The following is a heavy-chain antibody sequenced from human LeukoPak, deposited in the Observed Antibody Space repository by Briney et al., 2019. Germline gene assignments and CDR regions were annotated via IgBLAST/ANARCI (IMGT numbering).Heavy chain of an antibody. CDR2: IRYDGTNK. CDR3: AKCDPIDDYFDY. D-gene: IGHD5-24*01. J-gene: IGHJ4*02. Sequence: GGSLRLSCAASGFTFSSYGMQWVRQAPGKGLEWVAFIRYDGTNKYNADSVKGRFTISRDNSRNTQYLQMNSLRAEDTAVYYCAKCDPIDDYFDYWGQGTLVTVSS. V-gene: IGHV3-30*02. CDR1: GFTFSSYG.